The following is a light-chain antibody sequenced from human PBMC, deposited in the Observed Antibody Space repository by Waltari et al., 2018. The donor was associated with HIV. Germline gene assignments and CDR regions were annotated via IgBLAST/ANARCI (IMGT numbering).Light chain of an antibody. J-gene: IGLJ3*02. CDR3: GTWDSSLSAWV. CDR1: SSNIGNNY. V-gene: IGLV1-51*01. CDR2: DKN. Sequence: HSVLTQPPSVSAAPGQKVTISCSGSSSNIGNNYVSWYQQLPGTAPKLLIYDKNKRPSGIPDRFSGSKSGTSATLGVTGLQTGDEADYYCGTWDSSLSAWVFGGGTKLTVL.